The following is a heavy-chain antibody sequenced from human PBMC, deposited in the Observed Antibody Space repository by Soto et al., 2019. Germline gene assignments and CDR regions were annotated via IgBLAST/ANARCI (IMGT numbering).Heavy chain of an antibody. J-gene: IGHJ3*02. CDR1: GGSISSSSYY. CDR2: SYYSGST. V-gene: IGHV4-39*01. CDR3: ARHTDAFDI. Sequence: SETLSLTCTVSGGSISSSSYYWGWIRQPPGKGLEWIGSSYYSGSTYYNPSLKSRVTISVDTSENEVSLKLSSVTAADTAVYYCARHTDAFDIWGQGTMVTVSS.